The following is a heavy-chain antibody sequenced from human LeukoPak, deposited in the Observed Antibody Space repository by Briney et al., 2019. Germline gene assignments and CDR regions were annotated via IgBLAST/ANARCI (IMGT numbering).Heavy chain of an antibody. J-gene: IGHJ6*02. Sequence: SETLSLTCAVYGGSFSGYYWSWIRQPPGKGLEWIGEINHSGSTNYNPSLKSRVTIPVDTSKNQFSLKLSSVTAADTAVYYCARGSGGYYYYYYGMDVWGQGTTVTVSS. D-gene: IGHD3-16*01. CDR1: GGSFSGYY. V-gene: IGHV4-34*01. CDR3: ARGSGGYYYYYYGMDV. CDR2: INHSGST.